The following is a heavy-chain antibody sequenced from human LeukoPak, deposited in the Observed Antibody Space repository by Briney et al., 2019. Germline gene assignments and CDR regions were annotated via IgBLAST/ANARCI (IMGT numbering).Heavy chain of an antibody. Sequence: GGSLRLSCAASGFTVSSNYMSWVRQAPGKGLEWVSVIYSGGSTYYADSVKGRFTISRDNSKNTLYLQMNSLRVEDTAVYYCAKAQAMVRGVLIWGQGTLVTVSS. J-gene: IGHJ4*02. D-gene: IGHD3-10*01. CDR2: IYSGGST. CDR1: GFTVSSNY. V-gene: IGHV3-66*01. CDR3: AKAQAMVRGVLI.